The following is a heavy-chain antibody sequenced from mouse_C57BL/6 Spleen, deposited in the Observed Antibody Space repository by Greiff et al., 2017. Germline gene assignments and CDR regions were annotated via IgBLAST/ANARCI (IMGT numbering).Heavy chain of an antibody. V-gene: IGHV1-63*01. CDR3: ARGKEAMDY. CDR1: GYTFTNYW. Sequence: VKLVESGAELVRPGTSVKMSCKASGYTFTNYWIGWAKQRPGHGLEWIGDIYPGGGYTNYNEKFKGKATLTADKSSSTAYMQFSSLTSEDSAIYYCARGKEAMDYWGQGTSVTVSS. CDR2: IYPGGGYT. J-gene: IGHJ4*01. D-gene: IGHD2-1*01.